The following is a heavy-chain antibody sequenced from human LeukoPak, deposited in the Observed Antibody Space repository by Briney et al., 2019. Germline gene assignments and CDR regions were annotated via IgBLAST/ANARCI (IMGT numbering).Heavy chain of an antibody. J-gene: IGHJ5*02. D-gene: IGHD3-3*01. CDR3: AREAVTIFGVVRTQTTKLPHRFDP. Sequence: ASVKVSCKASGYTFTSYGISWVRQAPGQGLEWMGWISAYNGNTNYAQKFQGRVIMTRDISTSTVYMELSSLRSEDTAVYYCAREAVTIFGVVRTQTTKLPHRFDPWGQGTLVTVSS. V-gene: IGHV1-18*01. CDR2: ISAYNGNT. CDR1: GYTFTSYG.